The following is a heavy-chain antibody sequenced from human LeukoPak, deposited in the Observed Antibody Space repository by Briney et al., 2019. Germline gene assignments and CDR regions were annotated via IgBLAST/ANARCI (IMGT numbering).Heavy chain of an antibody. CDR2: IYYSGST. CDR3: ARASSYTGHLGW. D-gene: IGHD2-2*01. CDR1: GGSISSYY. J-gene: IGHJ4*02. Sequence: SETLSLTCTVSGGSISSYYWSWIRQPPGKGLEWIGYIYYSGSTNYNPSLKSQVTISVDTSKNQFSLNLISVTAADTAVYYCARASSYTGHLGWWGQGTLVTVSS. V-gene: IGHV4-59*08.